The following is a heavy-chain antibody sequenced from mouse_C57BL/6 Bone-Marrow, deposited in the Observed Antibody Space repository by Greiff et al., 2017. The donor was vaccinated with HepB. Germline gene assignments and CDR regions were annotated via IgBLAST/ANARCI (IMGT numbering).Heavy chain of an antibody. Sequence: VQLQQPGAELARPGASVKLSCKASGYTFTSYGISWVKQRTGQGLEWIGEIYPRSGNTYYNEKFKGKATLTADKSSSTADMELRSLTSEDSAVYFFARVYYYGSSSFAYWGQGTLVTVSA. CDR3: ARVYYYGSSSFAY. CDR2: IYPRSGNT. CDR1: GYTFTSYG. V-gene: IGHV1-81*01. J-gene: IGHJ3*01. D-gene: IGHD1-1*01.